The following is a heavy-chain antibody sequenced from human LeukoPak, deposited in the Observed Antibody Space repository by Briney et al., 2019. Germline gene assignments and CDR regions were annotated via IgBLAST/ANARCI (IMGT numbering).Heavy chain of an antibody. V-gene: IGHV1-46*01. CDR1: GYSFTTYN. D-gene: IGHD3-10*01. Sequence: ASVKVSCKASGYSFTTYNIHWVRQAPGQGLEWMGIINPTDGSTSYAQNFQGRVTVTRDTSTSTVYMELSSLRSEDTAVYYCARDPDLRRGFDGEGYWGQGTLVTVSS. CDR2: INPTDGST. J-gene: IGHJ4*02. CDR3: ARDPDLRRGFDGEGY.